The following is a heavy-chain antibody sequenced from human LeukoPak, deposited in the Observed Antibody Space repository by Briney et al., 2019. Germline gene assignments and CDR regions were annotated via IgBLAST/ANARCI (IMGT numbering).Heavy chain of an antibody. J-gene: IGHJ4*02. CDR1: GYTFTSHG. CDR3: AREYYYDSSGYSDPFDY. Sequence: ASVKVSCKASGYTFTSHGIGWVRQAPGQGPEWMGWISADTGNTNYAQKLQGRVTMTTDTSTSTAYMELSSLRSEDTAVYYCAREYYYDSSGYSDPFDYWGQGTLVTVSS. CDR2: ISADTGNT. V-gene: IGHV1-18*01. D-gene: IGHD3-22*01.